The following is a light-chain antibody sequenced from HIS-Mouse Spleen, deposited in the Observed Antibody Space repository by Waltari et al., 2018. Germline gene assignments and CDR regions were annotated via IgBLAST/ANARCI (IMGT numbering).Light chain of an antibody. Sequence: QSVLTQPPSVSAAPGQKVTIPCPGSSSNIWNTYVSWYQQLPGTAPKLLIYDNNKRPSGIPDRFSGSKSGTSATLGITGLQTGDEADYYCGTWDSSLSAWVFGGGTKLTVL. J-gene: IGLJ3*02. CDR2: DNN. CDR1: SSNIWNTY. V-gene: IGLV1-51*01. CDR3: GTWDSSLSAWV.